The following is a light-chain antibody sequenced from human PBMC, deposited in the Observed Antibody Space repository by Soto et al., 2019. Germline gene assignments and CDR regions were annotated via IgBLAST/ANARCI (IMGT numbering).Light chain of an antibody. CDR2: IGS. J-gene: IGKJ1*01. CDR1: QSISSY. Sequence: DIQMTQSPSPLSASVGDRVTITCLSSQSISSYVNWYQQKPGKAPKLLIYIGSNLQSGVSSRFSGSGSGTDFTLTISSLQPEDVATYYCQQSYSILRWTFGQVTKVDIK. CDR3: QQSYSILRWT. V-gene: IGKV1-39*01.